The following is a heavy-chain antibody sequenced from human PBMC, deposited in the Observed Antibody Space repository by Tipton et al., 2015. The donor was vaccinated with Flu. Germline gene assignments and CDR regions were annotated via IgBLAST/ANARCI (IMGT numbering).Heavy chain of an antibody. CDR1: GGSISNYTYY. D-gene: IGHD3-9*01. CDR3: AKEGSYSILTNYYNKGVDP. Sequence: TLSLTCTVSGGSISNYTYYWGWIRQSPGTGLEWIGSIYYSGDTYYNPSLKSRVTMSIDTSKNQFSLKPASVTAADTAVYYCAKEGSYSILTNYYNKGVDPWGQGTLVTVSS. V-gene: IGHV4-39*07. J-gene: IGHJ5*02. CDR2: IYYSGDT.